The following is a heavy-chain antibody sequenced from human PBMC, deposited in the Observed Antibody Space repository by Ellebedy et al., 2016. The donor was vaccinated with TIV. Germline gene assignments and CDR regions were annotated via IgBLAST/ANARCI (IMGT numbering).Heavy chain of an antibody. CDR2: ITESGGNT. Sequence: GESLKISCAASGLTFRSHAMSWVRQAPGQGLAWVSSITESGGNTYYADSVKGRFTLSSDNSKDTLFLQMNSLRAEDTAIYFCARDPVGVGPAFDVWGQGTMVTVSS. D-gene: IGHD4-23*01. J-gene: IGHJ3*01. V-gene: IGHV3-23*01. CDR3: ARDPVGVGPAFDV. CDR1: GLTFRSHA.